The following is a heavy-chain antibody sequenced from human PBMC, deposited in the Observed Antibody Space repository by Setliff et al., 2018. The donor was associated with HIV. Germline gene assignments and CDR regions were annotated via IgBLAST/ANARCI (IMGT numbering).Heavy chain of an antibody. Sequence: PGGSLRLSCAASGFTFSSYEMNWVRQAPGKGLEWVSYISSSGSYIYYAESVKGQFTISRDNAKNSLYLQMNSLRAEDTAVYYCARAGVYYDSSGYCIDYWGQGTLVTVSS. D-gene: IGHD3-22*01. CDR3: ARAGVYYDSSGYCIDY. CDR2: ISSSGSYI. V-gene: IGHV3-48*03. CDR1: GFTFSSYE. J-gene: IGHJ4*02.